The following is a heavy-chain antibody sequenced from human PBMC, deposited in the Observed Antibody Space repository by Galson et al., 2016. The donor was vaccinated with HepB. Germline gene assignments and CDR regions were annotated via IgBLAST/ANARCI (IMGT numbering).Heavy chain of an antibody. J-gene: IGHJ5*02. V-gene: IGHV3-15*01. CDR1: GFTFSHAW. CDR2: MKSILDGGST. Sequence: SLRLSCAASGFTFSHAWMSWVRQAPGKGLEWVGRMKSILDGGSTDYAAPVKGRFTISRDDAKNTVYLQIKRLRMDDTATYYCSPLPTGQQPYYCDPWGQGTLVIVSS. CDR3: SPLPTGQQPYYCDP. D-gene: IGHD6-13*01.